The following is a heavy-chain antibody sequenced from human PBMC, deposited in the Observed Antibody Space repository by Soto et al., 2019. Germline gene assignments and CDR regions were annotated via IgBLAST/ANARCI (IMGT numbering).Heavy chain of an antibody. CDR3: ARDGDFWSGYYTYYFDY. J-gene: IGHJ4*02. D-gene: IGHD3-3*01. CDR1: GFTFSSYW. CDR2: INSDGSST. V-gene: IGHV3-74*01. Sequence: EVQLVESGVGLVQPGGSLRLSCAASGFTFSSYWMHWVRQAPGKGLVWVSRINSDGSSTSYADSVKGRFTISRDNAKNTLYLQMNSLRAEDTAVYYCARDGDFWSGYYTYYFDYWGQGTLVTVSS.